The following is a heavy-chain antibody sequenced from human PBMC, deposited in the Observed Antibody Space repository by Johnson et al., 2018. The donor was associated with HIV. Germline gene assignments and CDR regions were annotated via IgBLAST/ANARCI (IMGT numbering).Heavy chain of an antibody. CDR2: ISYDGRNK. CDR3: ASDWGSRHAFDI. J-gene: IGHJ3*02. V-gene: IGHV3-30*19. CDR1: EFTFSSYD. Sequence: QVQLVESGGGVVQPGGSLKLSCAASEFTFSSYDMHWVRQAPGKGLAWVAVISYDGRNKYSADSVKGRFTISRDNSKNTLYLQMNSLRAEDTAVYYCASDWGSRHAFDIWGQGTMVTVSS. D-gene: IGHD7-27*01.